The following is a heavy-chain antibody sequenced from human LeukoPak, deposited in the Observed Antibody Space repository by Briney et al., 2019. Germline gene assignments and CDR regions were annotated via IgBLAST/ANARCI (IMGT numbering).Heavy chain of an antibody. Sequence: SETLSLTCAVYGGSFSGYYWSCIRQPPGKGLEWIEEIHHSGGTNYNPSIKSRVTISVDTSKSEFSLKLRFVPAADTAVYYCARGRIEQLALDPWGQGTLVTVSS. CDR3: ARGRIEQLALDP. CDR1: GGSFSGYY. J-gene: IGHJ5*02. D-gene: IGHD6-6*01. CDR2: IHHSGGT. V-gene: IGHV4-34*01.